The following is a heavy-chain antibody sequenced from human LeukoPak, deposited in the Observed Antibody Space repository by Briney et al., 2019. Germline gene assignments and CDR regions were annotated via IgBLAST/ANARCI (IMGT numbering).Heavy chain of an antibody. V-gene: IGHV3-30*04. CDR3: AKDRLPHYFDY. CDR2: ISYDGSNK. Sequence: GGSLRLSCAASGFTFSSYAMHWVRQAPGKGLEWVAVISYDGSNKYYADSVKGRFTISRDNSKNTLYLQMNSLRAEDTAAYYCAKDRLPHYFDYWGQGTLVTVSS. D-gene: IGHD5/OR15-5a*01. CDR1: GFTFSSYA. J-gene: IGHJ4*02.